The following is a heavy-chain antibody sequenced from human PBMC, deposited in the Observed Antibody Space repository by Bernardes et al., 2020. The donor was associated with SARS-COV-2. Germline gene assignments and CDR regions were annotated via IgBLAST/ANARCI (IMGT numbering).Heavy chain of an antibody. D-gene: IGHD2-21*01. CDR3: AGGRDETVMVVVIAWQLSYLDY. CDR1: GGSFHNYH. CDR2: INDRGTT. J-gene: IGHJ4*02. V-gene: IGHV4-34*01. Sequence: SETLSLTCSVSGGSFHNYHWNWIRLSPGKGLEWIGQINDRGTTNYKSSLRDRVSISIDNSKRQFSLHLKSVSAADTGVYFCAGGRDETVMVVVIAWQLSYLDYWGQGTLVTVAS.